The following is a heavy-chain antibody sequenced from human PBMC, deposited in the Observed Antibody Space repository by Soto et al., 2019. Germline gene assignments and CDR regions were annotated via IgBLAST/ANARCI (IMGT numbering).Heavy chain of an antibody. CDR3: ARLRIATNNYKWFDP. V-gene: IGHV4-31*03. J-gene: IGHJ5*02. Sequence: PSETLSLTCSVSGAALNIGNYHWSCIRQVPGKGLEWIGHIYVTGAVDYNPSLRDRITISQDTSERQFSLNLRLVTAADTAVYYCARLRIATNNYKWFDPWGQGTLVTVSS. CDR2: IYVTGAV. CDR1: GAALNIGNYH. D-gene: IGHD2-21*01.